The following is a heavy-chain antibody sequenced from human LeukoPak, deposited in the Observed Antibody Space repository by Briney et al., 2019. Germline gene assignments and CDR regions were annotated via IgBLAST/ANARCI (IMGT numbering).Heavy chain of an antibody. D-gene: IGHD6-25*01. CDR3: ARSSGTGTFCY. CDR2: VYYGRSP. V-gene: IGHV4-39*02. J-gene: IGHJ4*02. CDR1: GDSISRSTYY. Sequence: SETLSLTCTVSGDSISRSTYYWAWIRQPPGKGLEWIGSVYYGRSPYFNPSLESRATISVDTSKNHFSLKMSSVTAADTAVYYCARSSGTGTFCYWGQGTLVTVSS.